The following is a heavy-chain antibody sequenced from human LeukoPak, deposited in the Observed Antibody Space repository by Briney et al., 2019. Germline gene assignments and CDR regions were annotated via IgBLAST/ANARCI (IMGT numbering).Heavy chain of an antibody. Sequence: TGGSLRLSCAASGFSFSKSSMLWFRQAPGKGLEWVSSISIGSSPYTYYADSLKGRFTISRDNAKNSVCLQMNSLRTEDTAVYYCASYTLWYGDSWGQGTLVTVSS. J-gene: IGHJ4*02. CDR3: ASYTLWYGDS. D-gene: IGHD3-10*01. CDR1: GFSFSKSS. V-gene: IGHV3-21*06. CDR2: ISIGSSPYT.